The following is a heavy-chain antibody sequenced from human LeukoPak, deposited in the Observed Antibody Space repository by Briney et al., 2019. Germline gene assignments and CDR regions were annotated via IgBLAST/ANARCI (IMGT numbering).Heavy chain of an antibody. Sequence: ASVKVSCKASGGTFSSYAISWVRQAPGQGLEWMGGIIPIFGTANYAQKFQGRVTITTDESTSTAYMELSSLRSEDTAVYYCARDLTGTLRWFDPWGQGTLVTVSS. V-gene: IGHV1-69*05. CDR3: ARDLTGTLRWFDP. D-gene: IGHD1-20*01. CDR1: GGTFSSYA. J-gene: IGHJ5*02. CDR2: IIPIFGTA.